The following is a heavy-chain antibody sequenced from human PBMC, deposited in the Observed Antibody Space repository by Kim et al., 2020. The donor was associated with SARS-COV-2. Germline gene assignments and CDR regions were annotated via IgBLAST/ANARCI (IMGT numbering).Heavy chain of an antibody. D-gene: IGHD2-21*02. J-gene: IGHJ4*02. CDR3: ARGVVVTATSRYFDY. Sequence: SVKVSCKGSFSGYTMHWVRQAPGQGLEWMGRVIPVIGRANYAEKFQGRLKITADKSTSTAYMELSSLTSEDTAVYFCARGVVVTATSRYFDYWGQGTLVTVST. CDR2: VIPVIGRA. CDR1: SFSGYT. V-gene: IGHV1-69*08.